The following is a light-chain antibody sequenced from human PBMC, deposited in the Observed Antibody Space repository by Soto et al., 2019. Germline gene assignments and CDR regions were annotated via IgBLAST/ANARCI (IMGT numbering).Light chain of an antibody. J-gene: IGLJ2*01. CDR2: EVS. Sequence: QSALTQPASVSGSPGQSITISCTGTSSDIGGYNYVSWYQHLPGKAPKPMIYEVSNRPSGVSIRFSGSKSGNTASLTISGLQAEDEADYYCSSYTSSSTVVFGGGTKLTVL. CDR1: SSDIGGYNY. CDR3: SSYTSSSTVV. V-gene: IGLV2-14*01.